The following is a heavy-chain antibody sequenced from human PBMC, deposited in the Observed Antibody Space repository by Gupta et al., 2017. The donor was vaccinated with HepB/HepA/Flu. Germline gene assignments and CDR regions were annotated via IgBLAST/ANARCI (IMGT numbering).Heavy chain of an antibody. V-gene: IGHV3-11*01. CDR3: ARDRYSSSWHAFDV. CDR2: IRGSGSTM. CDR1: GFTFSDYY. D-gene: IGHD6-13*01. J-gene: IGHJ3*01. Sequence: QVQLVESGGGLVKPGGSLRLSCAASGFTFSDYYMSWIRQAPGKGLEWVSYIRGSGSTMYYADSVKGRFTISRDNAKNSLYLQMSSLRAEDTAVYYCARDRYSSSWHAFDVWGQGTMVTVSS.